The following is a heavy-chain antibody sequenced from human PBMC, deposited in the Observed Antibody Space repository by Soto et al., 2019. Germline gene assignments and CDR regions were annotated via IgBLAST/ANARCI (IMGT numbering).Heavy chain of an antibody. CDR2: INHSGST. Sequence: QVQLQQWGAGLLKPSETLSLTCAVYGDSFSDYYWSWIRQPPGKGLEWIGEINHSGSTNYNPSLKSRVTISVDTSKNQSSLKVSSVTAADTAVYYRARGPRRMVRGVLGYYGMDVWGHGTTVTVSS. D-gene: IGHD3-10*01. CDR1: GDSFSDYY. V-gene: IGHV4-34*01. CDR3: ARGPRRMVRGVLGYYGMDV. J-gene: IGHJ6*02.